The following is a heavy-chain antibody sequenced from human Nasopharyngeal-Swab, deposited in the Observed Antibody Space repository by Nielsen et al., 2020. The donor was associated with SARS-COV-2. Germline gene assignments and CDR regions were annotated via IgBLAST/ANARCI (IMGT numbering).Heavy chain of an antibody. J-gene: IGHJ6*02. Sequence: GESLKISCAASRFTFNNYNFNWVRQAPGKELEWVSSISSSSSYIYYADSVKGRFTISRDNAKNSLYLQMNSLRAEDTAVYYCARDGLDYDFWSAYFMDVWGQGTTVTVSS. D-gene: IGHD3-3*01. V-gene: IGHV3-21*01. CDR1: RFTFNNYN. CDR2: ISSSSSYI. CDR3: ARDGLDYDFWSAYFMDV.